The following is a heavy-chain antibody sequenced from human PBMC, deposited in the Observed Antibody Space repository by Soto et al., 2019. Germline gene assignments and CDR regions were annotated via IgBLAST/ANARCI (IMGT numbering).Heavy chain of an antibody. V-gene: IGHV3-49*03. CDR2: IRSKAYGGTT. J-gene: IGHJ6*02. CDR1: GFTFGDYA. Sequence: GSLRLSCTASGFTFGDYAMSWFRQAPGKGLEWVGFIRSKAYGGTTEYAASVKGRFTISRDDSKSIAYLQMNSLKTEDTAVYYCTSVVVPAAIFNYYYYGMDVWGQGTTVTVSS. CDR3: TSVVVPAAIFNYYYYGMDV. D-gene: IGHD2-2*02.